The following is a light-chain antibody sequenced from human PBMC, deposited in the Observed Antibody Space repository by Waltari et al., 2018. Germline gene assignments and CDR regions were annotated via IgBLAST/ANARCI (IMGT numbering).Light chain of an antibody. J-gene: IGKJ4*01. V-gene: IGKV3-11*01. CDR3: QQRSIWPLT. Sequence: EIVLTQSPATLSVSQGERATLSCRASESVFGYLAWYQQKPGQAPRLLIFDTFKRATGIPARFSGSGYGTDFTLTINSLETDDFALYYCQQRSIWPLTFGGGTKVDVK. CDR2: DTF. CDR1: ESVFGY.